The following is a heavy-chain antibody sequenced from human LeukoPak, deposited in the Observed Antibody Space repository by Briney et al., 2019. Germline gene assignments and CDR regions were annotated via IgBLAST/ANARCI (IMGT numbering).Heavy chain of an antibody. V-gene: IGHV4-59*08. Sequence: SETLSLTCTVSGTSISGDYWSWIRQPPGKGVEWIGYVYFTGNTNYNPSLKSRATISMDTSKNQISLTVTSVTAADTAVYYCARHPFSSPFDFWGQGTLVAVSS. CDR2: VYFTGNT. CDR3: ARHPFSSPFDF. J-gene: IGHJ4*02. CDR1: GTSISGDY. D-gene: IGHD2/OR15-2a*01.